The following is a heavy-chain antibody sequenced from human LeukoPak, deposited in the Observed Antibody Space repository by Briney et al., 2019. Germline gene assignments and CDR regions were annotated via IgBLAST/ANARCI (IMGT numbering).Heavy chain of an antibody. CDR1: GGSISSSSTYQ. CDR2: IYYSGST. D-gene: IGHD1-1*01. Sequence: SETLSLTCTVSGGSISSSSTYQWGWIRQPPGKGLEWIGSIYYSGSTNYNPSLKSRVTISVDTSKNQFSLKLSSVTAADTAVYYCARSGKGGDGYNWFDPWGQGTLVTVSS. CDR3: ARSGKGGDGYNWFDP. V-gene: IGHV4-39*07. J-gene: IGHJ5*02.